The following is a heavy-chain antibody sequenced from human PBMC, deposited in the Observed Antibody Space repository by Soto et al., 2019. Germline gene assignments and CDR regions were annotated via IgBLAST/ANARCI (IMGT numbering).Heavy chain of an antibody. Sequence: SGPTLVNPTQTLTLTGTFSGFSLNTGGGGVGWIRQPPGKSLEWLALIYWNDDQRYSPSLKSRLTITKDTSRNQVVLTMTNIDPVDTATYYCARHTSGWRWLPDVWGQGTTVTVS. CDR3: ARHTSGWRWLPDV. D-gene: IGHD2-21*01. CDR2: IYWNDDQ. J-gene: IGHJ6*02. V-gene: IGHV2-5*01. CDR1: GFSLNTGGGG.